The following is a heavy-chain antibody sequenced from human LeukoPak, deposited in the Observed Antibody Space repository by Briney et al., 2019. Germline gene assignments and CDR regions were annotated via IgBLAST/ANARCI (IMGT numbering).Heavy chain of an antibody. Sequence: SETLSLTCTVSGGSITNYYWSWIRQPPGKGLEWIGYVYYSGSTNYNPSLKSRVTISVDTSKNQFSLKLSSVTAADTAVYYCAATMVRGVHTHFDYWGQGTQVTVSS. CDR2: VYYSGST. CDR1: GGSITNYY. V-gene: IGHV4-59*08. J-gene: IGHJ4*02. D-gene: IGHD3-10*01. CDR3: AATMVRGVHTHFDY.